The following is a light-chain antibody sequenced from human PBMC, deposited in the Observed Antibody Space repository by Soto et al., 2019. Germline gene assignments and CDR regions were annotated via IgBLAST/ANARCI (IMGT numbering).Light chain of an antibody. Sequence: QSVLIQPRSVSGSPGQSVTISCTGTSSDVGGYNYVSWYQQHPGKAPKLMIYDVSKRPSGVPDRFSGSKSGNTASLTISGLQAEDEADYYCCSYAGSYTLYVFGTGTKVTVL. CDR2: DVS. CDR3: CSYAGSYTLYV. CDR1: SSDVGGYNY. V-gene: IGLV2-11*01. J-gene: IGLJ1*01.